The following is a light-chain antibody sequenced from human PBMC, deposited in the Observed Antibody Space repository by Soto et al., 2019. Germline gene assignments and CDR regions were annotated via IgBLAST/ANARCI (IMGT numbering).Light chain of an antibody. CDR3: GTWDSSLNAYV. Sequence: QSVLTQPPSVSAAPGQKVTISCSGSSSNIGNNYVSWYQHLPGTAPKVLIYDNNKRPSGIPDRFSGSESGTSATLGITGLQTGDEADYYCGTWDSSLNAYVFGTGTKVTVL. V-gene: IGLV1-51*01. CDR2: DNN. J-gene: IGLJ1*01. CDR1: SSNIGNNY.